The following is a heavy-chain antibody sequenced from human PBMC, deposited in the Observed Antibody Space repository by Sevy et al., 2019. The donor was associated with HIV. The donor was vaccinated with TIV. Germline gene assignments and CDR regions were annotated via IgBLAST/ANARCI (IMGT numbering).Heavy chain of an antibody. CDR2: IKQDGSEK. CDR1: EFTFSSYW. V-gene: IGHV3-7*01. J-gene: IGHJ6*02. CDR3: ARSGGSYDYGMDV. Sequence: GGSLRLSCAASEFTFSSYWMSWVRQAPGKGLEWVANIKQDGSEKYYVDSVKGRFTISRDNAKNSLYLQMNSLRAEDTAVYYCARSGGSYDYGMDVWGQGTTDTVSS. D-gene: IGHD1-26*01.